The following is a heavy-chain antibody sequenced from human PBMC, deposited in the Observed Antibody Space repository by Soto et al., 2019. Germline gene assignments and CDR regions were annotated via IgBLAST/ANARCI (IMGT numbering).Heavy chain of an antibody. V-gene: IGHV1-46*01. CDR2: INPSTGVT. CDR1: GYTLPSYY. Sequence: QVQLKQSGAEVEKPGASVKLSCKASGYTLPSYYIHWVRQAPGQGLDWMGMINPSTGVTTYAQECQGRLTLTKGPTTRASTNTFYMQVRGLRSDDTAVYYCVRRDFGDYDYFDYWGQGTLVTISS. CDR3: VRRDFGDYDYFDY. J-gene: IGHJ4*02. D-gene: IGHD4-17*01.